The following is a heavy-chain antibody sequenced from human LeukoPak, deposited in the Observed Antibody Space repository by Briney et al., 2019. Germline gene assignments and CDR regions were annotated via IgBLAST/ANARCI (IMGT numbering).Heavy chain of an antibody. Sequence: ASVKVSCKAFRYTFTDHYINWVRQAPGQGLEWMGWINPNSGGTNYAQKFQGRVSMTRDTSIRTAYMELRRLKSDDTAVYYCARMYGSGTYYIDHWGQGILVTVSS. CDR3: ARMYGSGTYYIDH. CDR2: INPNSGGT. CDR1: RYTFTDHY. D-gene: IGHD3-10*01. J-gene: IGHJ4*02. V-gene: IGHV1-2*02.